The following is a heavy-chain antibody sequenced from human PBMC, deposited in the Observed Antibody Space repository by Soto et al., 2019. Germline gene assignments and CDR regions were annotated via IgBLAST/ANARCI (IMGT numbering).Heavy chain of an antibody. CDR1: GGSLSDYF. CDR2: INQLGSI. J-gene: IGHJ6*03. CDR3: ARGGISHWAYFYYMDV. V-gene: IGHV4-34*01. Sequence: SETLSLTCVVSGGSLSDYFWSWIRQPPGMALERIGEINQLGSIKYNPSHKSRDTMSVDTSKNQSSLTLNSVTAADTATFYCARGGISHWAYFYYMDVWDRGTTVTVSS. D-gene: IGHD2-21*01.